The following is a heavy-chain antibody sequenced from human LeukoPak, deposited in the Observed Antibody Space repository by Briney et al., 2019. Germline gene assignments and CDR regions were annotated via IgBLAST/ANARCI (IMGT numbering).Heavy chain of an antibody. CDR2: IYYSGST. CDR3: ARVGMATTRGDALDI. D-gene: IGHD5-24*01. J-gene: IGHJ3*02. V-gene: IGHV4-59*01. Sequence: SETLSLTCTVSGGSISSYYWSWIRQPPGKGLEWIGYIYYSGSTNYNPSLKSRVTISVDTSKNQFSLKLSSVTAADTAVYYCARVGMATTRGDALDIWGQGTMVTVSS. CDR1: GGSISSYY.